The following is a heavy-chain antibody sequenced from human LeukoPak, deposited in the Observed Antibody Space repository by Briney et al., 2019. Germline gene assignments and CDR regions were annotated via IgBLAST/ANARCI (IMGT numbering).Heavy chain of an antibody. J-gene: IGHJ4*02. CDR1: GFTVSSNY. CDR2: IYSGGST. V-gene: IGHV3-66*01. CDR3: ARGKGYCSSTSCPRFDY. D-gene: IGHD2-2*01. Sequence: GGSLRLSCAASGFTVSSNYMSWVRQAPGKGLEWVSVIYSGGSTYYADSVKGRFTISRDNSKNTLYLQMNSLRAEDTAVYYCARGKGYCSSTSCPRFDYWGQGTLVTVSS.